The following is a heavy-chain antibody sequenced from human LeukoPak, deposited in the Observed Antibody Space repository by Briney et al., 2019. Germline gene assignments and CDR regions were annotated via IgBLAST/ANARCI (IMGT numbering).Heavy chain of an antibody. J-gene: IGHJ6*02. CDR2: ISSSGSTI. D-gene: IGHD3-3*01. Sequence: GGSLGVSCAASGFTFSDYYMSWIRQAPGKGLEWVSYISSSGSTIYYADSVKGRFTISRDNAKNSLYLQMNSLRAEDTAVYYCAGGRYDFWSGMGVKYYYYGMDVWGQGTTVTVSS. V-gene: IGHV3-11*01. CDR1: GFTFSDYY. CDR3: AGGRYDFWSGMGVKYYYYGMDV.